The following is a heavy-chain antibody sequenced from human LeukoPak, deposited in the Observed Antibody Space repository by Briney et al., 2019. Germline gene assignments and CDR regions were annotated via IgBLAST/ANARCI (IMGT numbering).Heavy chain of an antibody. D-gene: IGHD3-22*01. CDR2: ISGSGGST. CDR3: AKDPYDSSGYYYEYYFDY. Sequence: GGSLRLSCAASGFTFSSYAMSWVRQAPGKGLEWVSAISGSGGSTYYADSVKGRFTISRDNSKNTLYLQMNSLRAEDTAVYYCAKDPYDSSGYYYEYYFDYWGQGTLVTVSS. J-gene: IGHJ4*02. V-gene: IGHV3-23*01. CDR1: GFTFSSYA.